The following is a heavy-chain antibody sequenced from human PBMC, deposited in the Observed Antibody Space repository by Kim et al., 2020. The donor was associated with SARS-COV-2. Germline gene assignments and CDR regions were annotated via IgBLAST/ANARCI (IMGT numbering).Heavy chain of an antibody. Sequence: GGSLRLSCAASGFTFSSYSMNWVRQAPGKGLEWVSSISSSSSYIYYADSVKGRFTIPRDNAKNSLYLQMNSLRAEDTAVYYCARGKAAAGTPDDYWGQGTLVSVSS. D-gene: IGHD6-13*01. CDR3: ARGKAAAGTPDDY. CDR2: ISSSSSYI. V-gene: IGHV3-21*01. CDR1: GFTFSSYS. J-gene: IGHJ4*02.